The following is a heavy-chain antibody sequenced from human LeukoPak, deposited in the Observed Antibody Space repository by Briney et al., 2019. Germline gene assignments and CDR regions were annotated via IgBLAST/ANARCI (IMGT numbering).Heavy chain of an antibody. CDR1: GSPFSSYW. D-gene: IGHD5-24*01. J-gene: IGHJ4*02. Sequence: GGSLRLSCVASGSPFSSYWMTWVRQAPGKGLEWVANIKQDGSEKSYVDSVKGRFTISRDNAKNSLYLQMNSLRAEDTAIYYCTRVGYIDEGIDYWGQGTLVTVSS. CDR2: IKQDGSEK. V-gene: IGHV3-7*03. CDR3: TRVGYIDEGIDY.